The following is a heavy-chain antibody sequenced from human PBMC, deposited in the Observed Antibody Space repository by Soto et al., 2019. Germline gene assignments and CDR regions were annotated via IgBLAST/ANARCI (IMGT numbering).Heavy chain of an antibody. CDR1: GFTFSSYA. J-gene: IGHJ4*02. CDR3: ARAELPELYYFDY. V-gene: IGHV3-30-3*01. CDR2: ISYDGSNK. D-gene: IGHD1-26*01. Sequence: GGSLRLSCAASGFTFSSYAMHWVRQAPGKGLEWVAVISYDGSNKYYADSVKGRFTISRDNSKNTLYPQMNSLRAEDTAVYYCARAELPELYYFDYWGQGTLVTVSS.